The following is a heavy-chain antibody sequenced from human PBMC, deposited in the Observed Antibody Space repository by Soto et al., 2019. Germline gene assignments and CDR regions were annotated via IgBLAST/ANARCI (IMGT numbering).Heavy chain of an antibody. CDR3: ARVGTRSGSYDFWSGYPSLNWFDP. CDR1: GGSISCGDYY. CDR2: IYYSGST. V-gene: IGHV4-30-4*01. D-gene: IGHD3-3*01. J-gene: IGHJ5*02. Sequence: SETLSLTCTVSGGSISCGDYYWSWIRQPPGKGLEWIGYIYYSGSTYYNPSLKSRVTISVDTSKNQFSLKLRSVTAADTAAYYCARVGTRSGSYDFWSGYPSLNWFDPWGQGTLVTVSS.